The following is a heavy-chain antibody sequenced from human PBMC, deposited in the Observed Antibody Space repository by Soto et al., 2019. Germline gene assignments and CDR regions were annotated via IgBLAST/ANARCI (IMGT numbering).Heavy chain of an antibody. CDR2: IIPIFGTV. D-gene: IGHD5-12*01. CDR3: ERGNHRWLQLWYFDL. J-gene: IGHJ2*01. Sequence: QVQLVQSGAEVKKPGSSVKVSCKASGGTFSSYAISWVRQAPGQGLEWMGGIIPIFGTVNYAQKFQGRVTITADESTSTAYMELSSLRSEDTAVYYCERGNHRWLQLWYFDLWGRGTLVTVSS. CDR1: GGTFSSYA. V-gene: IGHV1-69*12.